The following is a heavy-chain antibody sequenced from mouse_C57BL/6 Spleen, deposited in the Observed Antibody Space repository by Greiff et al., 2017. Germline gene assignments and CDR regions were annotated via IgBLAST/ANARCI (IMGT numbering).Heavy chain of an antibody. V-gene: IGHV1-80*01. CDR3: ARCYYDYDGFFYFDY. J-gene: IGHJ2*01. Sequence: QVQLKQSGAELVKPGASVKISCKASGYAFSSYWMNWVKQRPGKGLEWIGQIYPGDGDTNYNGKFKGKATLTADKSSSTAYMQLSSLTSEDSAVYFCARCYYDYDGFFYFDYWGQGTTLTVSS. CDR1: GYAFSSYW. D-gene: IGHD2-4*01. CDR2: IYPGDGDT.